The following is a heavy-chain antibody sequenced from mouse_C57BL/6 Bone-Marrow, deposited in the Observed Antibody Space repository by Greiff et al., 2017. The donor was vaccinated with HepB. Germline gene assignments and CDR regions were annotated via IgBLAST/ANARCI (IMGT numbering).Heavy chain of an antibody. CDR2: IDPSDSYT. Sequence: QVQLQQPGAELVRPGTSVKLSCKASGYTFTSYWMHWVKQRPGQGLEWIGVIDPSDSYTSYNQKFKGKATLTVDTSSSTAYMQLSSLTSEDSAVYYCARRQLGRDYWGQGTTLTVSS. CDR1: GYTFTSYW. CDR3: ARRQLGRDY. D-gene: IGHD4-1*02. J-gene: IGHJ2*01. V-gene: IGHV1-59*01.